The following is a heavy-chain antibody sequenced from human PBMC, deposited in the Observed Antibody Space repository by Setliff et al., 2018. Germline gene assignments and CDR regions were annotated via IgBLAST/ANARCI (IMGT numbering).Heavy chain of an antibody. D-gene: IGHD3-3*01. CDR1: GGSISSRY. Sequence: ETLSLTCTVSGGSISSRYWSWIRQPPGKGLEWIGYIYYSGSTNYNPSLKSRVTISVDTSKNQFSLKLSSVTAADTAVYYCARDLDLNYDFWSGYYYGNAFDIWGQGTMVTVSS. V-gene: IGHV4-59*11. CDR3: ARDLDLNYDFWSGYYYGNAFDI. CDR2: IYYSGST. J-gene: IGHJ3*02.